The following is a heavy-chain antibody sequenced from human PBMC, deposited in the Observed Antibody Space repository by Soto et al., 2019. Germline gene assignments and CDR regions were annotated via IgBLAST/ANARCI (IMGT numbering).Heavy chain of an antibody. CDR3: AREGYYDFWSCYYYYGMDV. CDR1: GDSVSSNSAA. V-gene: IGHV6-1*01. CDR2: TYYRSKWYN. Sequence: QTLSLTCAISGDSVSSNSAAWNWIRQSPSRGLEWLGRTYYRSKWYNDYAVSVKSRITINPDTSKNQFSLQLNSVTPEDTAVYYCAREGYYDFWSCYYYYGMDVWGQGTTVTVSS. J-gene: IGHJ6*02. D-gene: IGHD3-3*01.